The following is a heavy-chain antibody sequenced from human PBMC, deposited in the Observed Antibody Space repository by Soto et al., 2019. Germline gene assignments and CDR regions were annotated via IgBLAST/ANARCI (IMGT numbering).Heavy chain of an antibody. CDR2: INPILSMS. J-gene: IGHJ4*02. V-gene: IGHV1-69*02. CDR1: GDTFTFYS. Sequence: QVQLVQSGAEVKQPGSSVRVSCKASGDTFTFYSINWVRQAPGLGLEWMGRINPILSMSNYAQRFQGRVTMSADKSTSTGYMELSSLRSEDTAMYYWASSYGSGYRAFDYWGQGALVPVSS. D-gene: IGHD3-10*01. CDR3: ASSYGSGYRAFDY.